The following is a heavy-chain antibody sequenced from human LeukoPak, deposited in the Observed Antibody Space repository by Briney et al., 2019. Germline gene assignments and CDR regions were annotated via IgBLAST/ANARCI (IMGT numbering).Heavy chain of an antibody. CDR3: ARAPVGYTVRGATYYYGMDV. Sequence: PGGSLRLSCEDSGFTFSTNWMSWVRKAPGKGLEWVANIKQDGSEKYYLDSVMGRFTISRDNAKNSLFLQMNSLRVEDTAVYYCARAPVGYTVRGATYYYGMDVWGQGTTATVSS. J-gene: IGHJ6*02. V-gene: IGHV3-7*01. D-gene: IGHD3-10*01. CDR2: IKQDGSEK. CDR1: GFTFSTNW.